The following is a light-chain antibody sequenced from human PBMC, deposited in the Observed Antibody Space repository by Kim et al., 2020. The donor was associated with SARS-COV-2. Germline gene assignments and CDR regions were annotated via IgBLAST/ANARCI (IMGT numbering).Light chain of an antibody. J-gene: IGLJ7*01. Sequence: GQSVTISCTGSSRDVGYYNYASWYQQYPGKAPKHIIHDVNRRPSGVPDRFSASKSGNTASLIVSGLQVEDEADYYCISYAGSNTWIFGGGTQLTVL. CDR3: ISYAGSNTWI. CDR1: SRDVGYYNY. V-gene: IGLV2-8*01. CDR2: DVN.